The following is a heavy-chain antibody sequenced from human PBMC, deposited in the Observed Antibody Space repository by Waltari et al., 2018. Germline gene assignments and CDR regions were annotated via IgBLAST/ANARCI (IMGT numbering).Heavy chain of an antibody. V-gene: IGHV4-59*08. Sequence: QVQLQESGPGLVKPSETLSLTCTVSGGSFSGYYWGWIRQPPGKGLEWIGYMYYSGSTSYNPSLKSRVTISGDTSKNQFSLQLNSLTAADTAVYFCARHGYNYYYMDVWGEGTTVTISS. J-gene: IGHJ6*03. CDR1: GGSFSGYY. CDR2: MYYSGST. CDR3: ARHGYNYYYMDV.